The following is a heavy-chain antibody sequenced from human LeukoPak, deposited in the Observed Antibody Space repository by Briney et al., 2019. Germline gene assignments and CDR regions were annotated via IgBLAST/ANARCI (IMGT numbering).Heavy chain of an antibody. J-gene: IGHJ4*02. CDR2: ISTTSSTI. CDR3: AREGYYYGSGSPYCFDR. Sequence: GGSLRHSRAASRFTFSSYSMNWVRQAPGKGLEWVSYISTTSSTIYYADSVKGRFTISRDNAKNSLYLQMNSLRAEDTAVYYCAREGYYYGSGSPYCFDRWGQGNLVTVSS. D-gene: IGHD3-10*01. V-gene: IGHV3-48*01. CDR1: RFTFSSYS.